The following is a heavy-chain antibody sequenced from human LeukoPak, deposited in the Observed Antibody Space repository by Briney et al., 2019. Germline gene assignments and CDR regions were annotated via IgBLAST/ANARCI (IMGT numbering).Heavy chain of an antibody. Sequence: SETLSLTCTVSGGSISSYYWSWLRQPPGKGLEWIGYIYYSGSTNYNPSLKSRVTISVDTFKNQFSLKLSSVTAADTAVYYCARTFGYCSGGSCYSLNWFDPWGQGTLVTVSS. V-gene: IGHV4-59*01. CDR1: GGSISSYY. D-gene: IGHD2-15*01. J-gene: IGHJ5*02. CDR2: IYYSGST. CDR3: ARTFGYCSGGSCYSLNWFDP.